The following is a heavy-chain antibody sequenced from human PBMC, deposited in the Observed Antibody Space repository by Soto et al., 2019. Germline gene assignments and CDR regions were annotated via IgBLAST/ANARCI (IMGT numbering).Heavy chain of an antibody. CDR2: IIPIFGTA. CDR1: GGTFSSYA. D-gene: IGHD6-19*01. CDR3: ARDLMTAGKGGYYYGIDV. V-gene: IGHV1-69*13. J-gene: IGHJ6*02. Sequence: GASVKVSCKASGGTFSSYAISWVRQAPGQGLEWMGGIIPIFGTANYAQKFQGRVTITADESTSTAYMELSSLRSEDTAVYYCARDLMTAGKGGYYYGIDVCGQGTTVTVYS.